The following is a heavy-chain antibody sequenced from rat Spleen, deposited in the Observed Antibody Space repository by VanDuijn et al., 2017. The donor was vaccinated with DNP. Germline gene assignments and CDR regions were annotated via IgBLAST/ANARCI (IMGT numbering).Heavy chain of an antibody. CDR3: AHSNYYDVNY. CDR1: RFTFSSYW. CDR2: INTDGGNT. D-gene: IGHD1-12*01. J-gene: IGHJ2*01. V-gene: IGHV5-58*01. Sequence: EMQLVETGGGLVQPGRSLKLSCVASRFTFSSYWIFWVRQAPGKGLEWVASINTDGGNTYYPDSVKGRFTISSDNAENTVYLQMTSLRSEDTATYYCAHSNYYDVNYWGQGVMVTVSS.